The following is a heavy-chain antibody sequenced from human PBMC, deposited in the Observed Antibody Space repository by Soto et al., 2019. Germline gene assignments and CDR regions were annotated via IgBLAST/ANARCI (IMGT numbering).Heavy chain of an antibody. Sequence: ASVKVSCKASGYTFTSYDINWVRQATGQGLEWMGWMNPNSGNTGYAQKFQGRVTMTRNTSISTAYMELSSLRSEGTAVYYCARGTGVLRYFDYMDVWGKGTTVTVSS. V-gene: IGHV1-8*01. CDR3: ARGTGVLRYFDYMDV. D-gene: IGHD3-9*01. CDR2: MNPNSGNT. J-gene: IGHJ6*03. CDR1: GYTFTSYD.